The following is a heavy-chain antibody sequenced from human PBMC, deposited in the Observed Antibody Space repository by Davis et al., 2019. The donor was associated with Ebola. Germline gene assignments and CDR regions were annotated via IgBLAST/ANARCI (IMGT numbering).Heavy chain of an antibody. D-gene: IGHD1-26*01. J-gene: IGHJ3*02. Sequence: GGSLRLSCAASGFIFSSYVMSWVRQAPGKGLEWVSTLGTSADTYYADPVKGRFTISRDNSKNTLYLQMNGLRVEDTAIYYCAKDTSNIWFDIWGQGTMVTVSS. CDR1: GFIFSSYV. V-gene: IGHV3-23*01. CDR3: AKDTSNIWFDI. CDR2: LGTSADT.